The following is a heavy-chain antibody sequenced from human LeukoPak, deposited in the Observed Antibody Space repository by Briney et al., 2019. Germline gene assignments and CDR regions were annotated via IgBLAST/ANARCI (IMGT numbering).Heavy chain of an antibody. CDR1: GYTFTGYY. V-gene: IGHV1-2*02. CDR3: ARDLSSGWNDY. Sequence: GASVKVSCKASGYTFTGYYMHWVRQAPGQGLEWMGWINPNSGGTNYAQKFQGRVTMTTDTSTSTAYMELRSLRFDDTAVYYCARDLSSGWNDYWGQGTLVTVSS. J-gene: IGHJ4*02. CDR2: INPNSGGT. D-gene: IGHD6-19*01.